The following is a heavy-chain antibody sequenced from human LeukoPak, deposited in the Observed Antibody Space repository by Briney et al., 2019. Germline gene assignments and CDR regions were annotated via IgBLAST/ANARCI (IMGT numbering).Heavy chain of an antibody. V-gene: IGHV4-31*03. CDR3: ARAGYSGYFFSQPLDYYYYYGMDV. CDR2: IYYVGNT. D-gene: IGHD5-12*01. Sequence: PSETLSLTCTVSGGSISSGGNYWSWLRQLPGKGLEWIGYIYYVGNTNYNPSLKSRVTISVDTSKNQFSLKLSSVTAADTAVYYCARAGYSGYFFSQPLDYYYYYGMDVCGQGTTVTVSS. J-gene: IGHJ6*02. CDR1: GGSISSGGNY.